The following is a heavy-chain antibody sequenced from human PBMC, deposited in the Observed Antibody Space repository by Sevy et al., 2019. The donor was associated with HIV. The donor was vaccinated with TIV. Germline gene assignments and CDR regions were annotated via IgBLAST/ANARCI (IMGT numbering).Heavy chain of an antibody. V-gene: IGHV1-2*02. Sequence: ASVKVSCKASGYTFTGYYMHWVRHAPGQGLEWMGWINRNSGGTNYAQKFQGRVTMTRDTSISTAYMELSRLRSDDTAVDYSARDFTMVRGVIQVSYYYYYMDVWGKGTTVTVSS. CDR2: INRNSGGT. CDR1: GYTFTGYY. D-gene: IGHD3-10*01. CDR3: ARDFTMVRGVIQVSYYYYYMDV. J-gene: IGHJ6*03.